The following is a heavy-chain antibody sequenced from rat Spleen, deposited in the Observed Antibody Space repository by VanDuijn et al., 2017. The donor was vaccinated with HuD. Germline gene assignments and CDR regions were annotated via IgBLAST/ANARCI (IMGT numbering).Heavy chain of an antibody. Sequence: EVQLVESGGGLVQPGRSLKLSCAASGFTFSSFPMAWVRQAPTKGLEWVASISYGGGTTYYRDSVKGRFTISRDNAKSSLYLQMDSLRSEDTATYYCTKGGDPFDYWGQGVMVTVSS. J-gene: IGHJ2*01. CDR1: GFTFSSFP. CDR2: ISYGGGTT. V-gene: IGHV5-20*01. CDR3: TKGGDPFDY.